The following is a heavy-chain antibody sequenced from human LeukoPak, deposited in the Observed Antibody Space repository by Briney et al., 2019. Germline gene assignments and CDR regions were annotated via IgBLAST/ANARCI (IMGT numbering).Heavy chain of an antibody. V-gene: IGHV1-18*01. CDR2: IIAIHGHT. Sequence: ASVKVSCKASGDTFSSYTISWVRQAPGQGLEWMGRIIAIHGHTKYAQTFQGRVTMTTDTSTSTAYMELRSLRSDDTAVYYCARGHLLSLDYWGQGTLVTVSS. CDR3: ARGHLLSLDY. CDR1: GDTFSSYT. J-gene: IGHJ4*02.